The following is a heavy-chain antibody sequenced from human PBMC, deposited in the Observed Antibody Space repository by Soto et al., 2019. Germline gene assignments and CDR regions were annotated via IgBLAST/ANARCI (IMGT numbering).Heavy chain of an antibody. CDR1: XXTFTSYG. Sequence: QVQLVQSGAEVKKPGASVKVSCKASXXTFTSYGISWVRQAPGQGLEWMGWISAYNGNTKYAQKLQGRVTMTTDTSTSTAYMEXXXXXXXXXXXXXXXRDQAMAQFDYWGQGTLVTVSS. D-gene: IGHD5-18*01. CDR2: ISAYNGNT. J-gene: IGHJ4*02. V-gene: IGHV1-18*01. CDR3: XRDQAMAQFDY.